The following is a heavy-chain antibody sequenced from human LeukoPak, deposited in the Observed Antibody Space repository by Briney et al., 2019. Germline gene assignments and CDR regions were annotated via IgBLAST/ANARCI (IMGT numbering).Heavy chain of an antibody. CDR2: IYYSGST. D-gene: IGHD3-10*01. J-gene: IGHJ5*02. V-gene: IGHV4-39*01. Sequence: NPSETLSLTCTVSGGSISSSSYYWGWIRQPPGKGLEWIGSIYYSGSTYYNPSLKSRVTISVDTSKNQFSLKLSSVTAADTAVYYCARQAMVRGVINSWFDPWGQGTLVTVSS. CDR1: GGSISSSSYY. CDR3: ARQAMVRGVINSWFDP.